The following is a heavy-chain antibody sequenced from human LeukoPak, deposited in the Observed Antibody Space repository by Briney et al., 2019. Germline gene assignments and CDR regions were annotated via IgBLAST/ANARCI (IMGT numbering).Heavy chain of an antibody. J-gene: IGHJ6*02. D-gene: IGHD3-3*01. CDR2: INHRGST. CDR1: GESLSKYY. V-gene: IGHV4-34*01. Sequence: PSETLSLTCAVYGESLSKYYWTWIRQSPGKGLEWIGEINHRGSTNLNPSLKSRVTLSVDTSKYQFSLKLTSVTAADAAVYYCARERITIFGVDYGMDVWGQGTTVTVSS. CDR3: ARERITIFGVDYGMDV.